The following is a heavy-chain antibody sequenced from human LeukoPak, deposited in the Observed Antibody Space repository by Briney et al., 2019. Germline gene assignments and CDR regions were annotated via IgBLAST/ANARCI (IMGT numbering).Heavy chain of an antibody. CDR1: GFTVSSNY. CDR3: ARERRYCSGDNCYSGLDY. V-gene: IGHV3-53*01. Sequence: GGSLRLSCAVSGFTVSSNYMSWVRQAPGKGLGWVSLIHSGGTTDYADSVKDRFTISRDYSKNTVNLQINSLRAEDTAVYYCARERRYCSGDNCYSGLDYWGQGTLVTVSS. J-gene: IGHJ4*02. D-gene: IGHD2-15*01. CDR2: IHSGGTT.